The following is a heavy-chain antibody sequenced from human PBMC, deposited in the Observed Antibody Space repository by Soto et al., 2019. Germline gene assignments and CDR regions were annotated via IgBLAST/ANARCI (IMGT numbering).Heavy chain of an antibody. V-gene: IGHV3-73*01. Sequence: EVQLVESGGGLVQPGGSLKLSCAASGFTFSGSAMHWVRQASGKGLEWVGRIRSKANSYATAYAASVKGRCTISREDSKHTAYQQKNSLKTEDTAVYYCTSEGVWEYYYYGMEVWGQGTTVTVSS. CDR3: TSEGVWEYYYYGMEV. CDR2: IRSKANSYAT. J-gene: IGHJ6*02. CDR1: GFTFSGSA. D-gene: IGHD1-26*01.